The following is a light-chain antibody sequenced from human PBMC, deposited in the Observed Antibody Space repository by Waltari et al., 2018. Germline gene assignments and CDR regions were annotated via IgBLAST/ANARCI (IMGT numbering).Light chain of an antibody. CDR3: QQYLSRPDT. CDR1: QSVLYTSNNKNY. CDR2: WAS. V-gene: IGKV4-1*01. J-gene: IGKJ2*01. Sequence: DIVMTQSPDSLAVSLGERVTKNCKSSQSVLYTSNNKNYLAWYQQRPGQPPKLLIYWASTRESGVPDRFSGSGSGTDFTLTITSLQAEDVAVYYCQQYLSRPDTFGQGTKLEIK.